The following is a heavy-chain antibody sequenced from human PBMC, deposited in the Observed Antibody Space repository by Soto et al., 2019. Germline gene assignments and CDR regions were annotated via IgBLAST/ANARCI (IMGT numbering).Heavy chain of an antibody. CDR1: GFTFSNYA. CDR2: ISYDGSNK. CDR3: ARRPTPYYFDY. V-gene: IGHV3-30-3*01. Sequence: VQLVESGGGVVQPGRSLRLSCAASGFTFSNYAMHWVRQAPGKGLEWVAVISYDGSNKYYADSVKGRFTISRDNSQNTLYLQMNSPTAEDTADYYCARRPTPYYFDYWGQGTLVTVSS. J-gene: IGHJ4*02.